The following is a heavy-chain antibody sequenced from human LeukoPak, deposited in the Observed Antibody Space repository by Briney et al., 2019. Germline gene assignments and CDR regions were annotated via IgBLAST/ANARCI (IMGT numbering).Heavy chain of an antibody. V-gene: IGHV3-23*01. D-gene: IGHD6-19*01. CDR1: GFTLSSYA. Sequence: GGSLRLSCAASGFTLSSYAMSWVRQAPGKGLEWVSAISGSGGSTYYADSVKGRFTISRDNSKNTLYLQMNSLRAEDTAVYYCAKVEVGSSGWYIGHYWGQGTLVTVSS. CDR3: AKVEVGSSGWYIGHY. CDR2: ISGSGGST. J-gene: IGHJ4*02.